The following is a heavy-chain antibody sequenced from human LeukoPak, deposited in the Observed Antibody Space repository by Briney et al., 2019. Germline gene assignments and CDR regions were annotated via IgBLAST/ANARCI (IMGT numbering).Heavy chain of an antibody. CDR2: INHSGST. CDR1: GGSFSGYY. D-gene: IGHD2-2*01. V-gene: IGHV4-34*01. CDR3: ASRRRWARPDVPAATYYYYGMDV. J-gene: IGHJ6*04. Sequence: SETLSLTCAVYGGSFSGYYWSWIRQPPGKGLEWIGEINHSGSTNYNPSLKSRVTISVDTSKNQFSLKLSSVTAADTAVYYCASRRRWARPDVPAATYYYYGMDVWGKGTTVTVSS.